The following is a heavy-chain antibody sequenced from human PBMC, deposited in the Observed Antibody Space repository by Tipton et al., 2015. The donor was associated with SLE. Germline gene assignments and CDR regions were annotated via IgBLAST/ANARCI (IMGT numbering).Heavy chain of an antibody. CDR2: IKGDGSEK. J-gene: IGHJ5*01. CDR3: AKTNWLDS. CDR1: GFTFSDYW. Sequence: SLRLSCEASGFTFSDYWMNWVRQAPGKGLEWVAHIKGDGSEKNYVDSVKGRFSIPRDNARNSLFLQMNSLRDEDTAMYFCAKTNWLDSWGQGTRVTVSS. V-gene: IGHV3-7*01.